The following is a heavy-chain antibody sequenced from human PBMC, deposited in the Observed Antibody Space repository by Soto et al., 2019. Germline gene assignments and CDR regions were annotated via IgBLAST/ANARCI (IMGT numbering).Heavy chain of an antibody. CDR3: TKDLRTYGSKGNEYDY. D-gene: IGHD6-13*01. J-gene: IGHJ4*02. Sequence: EVQLLASGGGLVQPGGSLSLSCAASGFTFSSYAMSWVRQAPGKGLEWVSAISGSGGSTYYADSVKGRFNISRDNTKNTRYLQMYSLCDDDTAVYYCTKDLRTYGSKGNEYDYCGPGTLVTFAT. CDR1: GFTFSSYA. CDR2: ISGSGGST. V-gene: IGHV3-23*01.